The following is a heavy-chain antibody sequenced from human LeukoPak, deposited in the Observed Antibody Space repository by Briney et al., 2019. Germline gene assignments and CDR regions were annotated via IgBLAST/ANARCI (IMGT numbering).Heavy chain of an antibody. J-gene: IGHJ4*02. CDR1: GGSISSYY. CDR2: IYYSGST. Sequence: SETLSLTCTVSGGSISSYYWNWIRQPPGKGLEWIGYIYYSGSTNYNPSLKSRVTILIDTSKKQFSLKLSSVTAADTAVYYCARGGGLGDMDFPSFDYWGQGTLVTVSS. CDR3: ARGGGLGDMDFPSFDY. V-gene: IGHV4-59*01. D-gene: IGHD2/OR15-2a*01.